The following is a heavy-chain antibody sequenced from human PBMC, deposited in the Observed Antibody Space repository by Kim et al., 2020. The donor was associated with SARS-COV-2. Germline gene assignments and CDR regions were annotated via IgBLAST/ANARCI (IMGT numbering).Heavy chain of an antibody. CDR1: GFTFDDYA. D-gene: IGHD3-10*01. CDR3: AKDPMVRGVIMEGWFDP. Sequence: GGSLRLSCAASGFTFDDYAMHWVRQAPGKGLEWVSGISWNSGSIGYADSVKGRFTISRDNAKNSLYLQMNSLRAEDTALYYCAKDPMVRGVIMEGWFDPWGQGTLVTVSS. CDR2: ISWNSGSI. J-gene: IGHJ5*02. V-gene: IGHV3-9*01.